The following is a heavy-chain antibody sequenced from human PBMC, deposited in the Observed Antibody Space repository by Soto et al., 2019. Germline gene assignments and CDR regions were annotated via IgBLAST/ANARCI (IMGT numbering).Heavy chain of an antibody. D-gene: IGHD3-16*02. J-gene: IGHJ4*02. CDR1: GYTFAHYY. Sequence: QLQLVQSGAEVKSPGTSVTLSCQTSGYTFAHYYIHWVRQAPGQGLEYMGIIDPRTGTSGTSTSPQSVQGRLSITSDASTSTVYMELNNLRYEDTATYYCARLSRITFIVDWGQGTLVTVSS. V-gene: IGHV1-46*04. CDR3: ARLSRITFIVD. CDR2: IDPRTGTSGTS.